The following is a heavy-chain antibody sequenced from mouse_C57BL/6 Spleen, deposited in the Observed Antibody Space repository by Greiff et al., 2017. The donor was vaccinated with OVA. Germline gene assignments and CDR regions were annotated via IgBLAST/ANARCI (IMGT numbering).Heavy chain of an antibody. CDR1: GFTFSDYG. J-gene: IGHJ2*01. Sequence: EVQGVESGGGLVKPGASLKLSCAASGFTFSDYGMHWVRQAPEQGLEWVAYISSGSSTIYYADTVKGRFTFSRDNAKNTLFLQMTSLRSEDTAMYYCAQSSLYGSSFDYWGQGTTLTVSS. V-gene: IGHV5-17*01. CDR3: AQSSLYGSSFDY. D-gene: IGHD1-1*01. CDR2: ISSGSSTI.